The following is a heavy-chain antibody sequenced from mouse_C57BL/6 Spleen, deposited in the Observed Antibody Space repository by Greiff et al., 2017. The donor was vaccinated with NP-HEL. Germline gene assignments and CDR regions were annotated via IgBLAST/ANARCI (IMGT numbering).Heavy chain of an antibody. Sequence: QVQLKQPGAELVKPGASVKMSCKASGYTLTSYWITWVKQRPGQGLEWIGDIYPGSGSTNYNEKFKSKATLTVDTSSSTAYMQLSSLTSEDSAVYYCARGGSNYHYYAMDYWGQGTSVTVSS. V-gene: IGHV1-55*01. CDR1: GYTLTSYW. CDR2: IYPGSGST. D-gene: IGHD2-5*01. CDR3: ARGGSNYHYYAMDY. J-gene: IGHJ4*01.